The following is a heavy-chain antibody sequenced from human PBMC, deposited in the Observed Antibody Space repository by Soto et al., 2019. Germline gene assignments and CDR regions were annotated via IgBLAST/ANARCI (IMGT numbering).Heavy chain of an antibody. CDR1: GGTFSSYA. J-gene: IGHJ6*02. Sequence: SLKVSCKASGGTFSSYAISWVRQAPGQGLEWLGGIIPIFGTANYAQKFQGRVTITADESTSTAYMELSSLRSEDTAVYYCARDGAVAGTGGVMDVWGQGTTVTVSS. CDR2: IIPIFGTA. V-gene: IGHV1-69*13. CDR3: ARDGAVAGTGGVMDV. D-gene: IGHD6-19*01.